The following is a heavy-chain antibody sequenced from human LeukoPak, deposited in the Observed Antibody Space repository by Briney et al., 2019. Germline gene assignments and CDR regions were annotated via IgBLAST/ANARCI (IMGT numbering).Heavy chain of an antibody. V-gene: IGHV4-59*12. Sequence: SETLSLTCTVSGGSISSYYWSWIRQPPGKGLEWIGYIYYSGSTNYNPSLKSRVTISVDTSKNHFSLKLSSVTAADTALYYCARGTTVTTFQAGTYYYYYIDVGGKGTTVAVSS. CDR1: GGSISSYY. D-gene: IGHD4-17*01. J-gene: IGHJ6*03. CDR2: IYYSGST. CDR3: ARGTTVTTFQAGTYYYYYIDV.